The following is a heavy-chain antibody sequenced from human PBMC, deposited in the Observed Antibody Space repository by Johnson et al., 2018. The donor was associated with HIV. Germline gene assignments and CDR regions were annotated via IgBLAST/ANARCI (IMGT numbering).Heavy chain of an antibody. Sequence: VQLVESGGGLVQPGGSLRLSCAASGFTVSSNYMSWVRQAPGKGLEWVSVIYSGGSTYYADSVKGRFTISRDNSKNTLYLQMNSLRAEDTAVYYCARAGGPDGWGSYWGAGLAAFDIWGQGTLFTVSS. CDR3: ARAGGPDGWGSYWGAGLAAFDI. CDR2: IYSGGST. V-gene: IGHV3-66*01. J-gene: IGHJ3*02. CDR1: GFTVSSNY. D-gene: IGHD3-10*01.